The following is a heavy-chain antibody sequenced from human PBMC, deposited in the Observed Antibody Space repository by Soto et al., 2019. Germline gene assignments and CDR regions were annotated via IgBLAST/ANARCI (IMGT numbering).Heavy chain of an antibody. CDR1: GSTFTSYY. CDR2: INPSGGST. Sequence: ASVTFSFTASGSTFTSYYMHWGRQAPGQGLEWMGIINPSGGSTSYAQKFQGRVTMTRDTSTSTVYMELSSLRSEDTAVYYCAVIAARYAFAIWGQGTMVPVSS. J-gene: IGHJ3*02. D-gene: IGHD6-6*01. V-gene: IGHV1-46*01. CDR3: AVIAARYAFAI.